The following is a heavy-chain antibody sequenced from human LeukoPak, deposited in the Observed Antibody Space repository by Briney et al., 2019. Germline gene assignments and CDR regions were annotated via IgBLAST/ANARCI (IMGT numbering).Heavy chain of an antibody. D-gene: IGHD1-26*01. Sequence: GASVKVSCKASGYTFTSYAMNWVRQAPGQGLEWMGWINTNTGNPTYAQGFTGRFVFSLDTSVSTAYLQISSLEAEDTAVYYCARVRAVVGATEPFDYWGQGTLVTVSS. CDR1: GYTFTSYA. CDR2: INTNTGNP. J-gene: IGHJ4*02. V-gene: IGHV7-4-1*02. CDR3: ARVRAVVGATEPFDY.